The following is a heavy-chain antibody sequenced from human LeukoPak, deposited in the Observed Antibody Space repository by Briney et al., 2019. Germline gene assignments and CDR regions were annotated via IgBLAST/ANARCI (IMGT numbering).Heavy chain of an antibody. CDR2: IYHSGSA. CDR3: ARDPRWLTPDCTSTSCYENYFDP. V-gene: IGHV4-38-2*02. CDR1: GSSISSGYQ. Sequence: SEPLSLPFVVSGSSISSGYQWAWIRQSPGKGLEWIGSIYHSGSAHYNPSLKSRVTISVETSKNQFSLNLYSVTAADTAVYYCARDPRWLTPDCTSTSCYENYFDPWGQGTLVTVSS. J-gene: IGHJ5*02. D-gene: IGHD2-2*01.